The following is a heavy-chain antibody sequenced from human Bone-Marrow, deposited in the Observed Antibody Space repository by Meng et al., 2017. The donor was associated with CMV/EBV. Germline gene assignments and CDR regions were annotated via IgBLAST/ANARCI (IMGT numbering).Heavy chain of an antibody. Sequence: GESLKISCAASGFTFSSYAMSWVRQAPGKGLEWVSAISGSGGSTYYADSVKGRFTISRDNSKNTLYLQMNSLRAEDTAVYYCAKTARGYCGSTSCYNREDSYWYFDLWGRGTLVTVSS. CDR2: ISGSGGST. CDR3: AKTARGYCGSTSCYNREDSYWYFDL. J-gene: IGHJ2*01. D-gene: IGHD2-2*02. CDR1: GFTFSSYA. V-gene: IGHV3-23*01.